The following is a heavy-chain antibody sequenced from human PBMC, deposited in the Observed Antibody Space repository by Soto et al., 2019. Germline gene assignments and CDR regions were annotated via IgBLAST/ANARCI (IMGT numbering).Heavy chain of an antibody. V-gene: IGHV3-74*01. CDR1: GFTFSSYL. D-gene: IGHD6-13*01. CDR3: ATFGSSSLADY. Sequence: EVQLMESGGGLVQPGGSLRLSCVASGFTFSSYLMHWVRQAPRKGLVWVSRINSDGSSTAYADSVKGRFTISRDNAKNTLYLQMNSLRAEDTAVYYCATFGSSSLADYWGQGTLVTVSS. J-gene: IGHJ4*02. CDR2: INSDGSST.